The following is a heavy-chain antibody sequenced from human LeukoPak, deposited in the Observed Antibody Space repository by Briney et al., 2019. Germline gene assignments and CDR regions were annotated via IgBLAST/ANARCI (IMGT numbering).Heavy chain of an antibody. Sequence: GGSLRLSCAASGFTFSSYGMHWVRQAPGKGLEWVAVISYDGSNKYYADSVKGRFTISRDSSKNTLFLQMNRLRPEDAAVYYCAKAPVTTCRGAYCYPFDYWGQGTLVTVSS. CDR3: AKAPVTTCRGAYCYPFDY. D-gene: IGHD2-21*01. J-gene: IGHJ4*02. CDR2: ISYDGSNK. CDR1: GFTFSSYG. V-gene: IGHV3-30*18.